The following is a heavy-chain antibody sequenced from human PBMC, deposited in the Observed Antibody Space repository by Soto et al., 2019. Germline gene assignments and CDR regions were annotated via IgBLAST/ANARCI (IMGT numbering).Heavy chain of an antibody. CDR2: INHSGST. Sequence: SETLSLTCAVYGGSFSGYYWSWIRQPPGKGLEWIGEINHSGSTNYNPSLKSRVTISVDTSKNQFSLRLSSVTAADTTVYYCARVPIVVVPAATPLGYYMDDWGKGTTVTVSS. J-gene: IGHJ6*03. CDR1: GGSFSGYY. CDR3: ARVPIVVVPAATPLGYYMDD. D-gene: IGHD2-2*02. V-gene: IGHV4-34*01.